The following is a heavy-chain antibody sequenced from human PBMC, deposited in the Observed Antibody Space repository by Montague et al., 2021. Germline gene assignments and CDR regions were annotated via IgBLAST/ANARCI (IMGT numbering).Heavy chain of an antibody. V-gene: IGHV5-51*01. D-gene: IGHD6-13*01. CDR1: GYSFAPYW. CDR3: ARRSSTWPLYYFYY. J-gene: IGHJ4*02. CDR2: IFPDDSDT. Sequence: QSGAEVKKPGESLRISCKASGYSFAPYWIGWVRQMPGKSLEWMGIIFPDDSDTKYSPSFQGQVNISADKSISTAYLQWTSLKASDSAMYYCARRSSTWPLYYFYYWGQGTLVIVSS.